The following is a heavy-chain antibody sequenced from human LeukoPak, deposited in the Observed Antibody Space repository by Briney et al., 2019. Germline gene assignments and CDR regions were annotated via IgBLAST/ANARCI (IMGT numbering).Heavy chain of an antibody. D-gene: IGHD3/OR15-3a*01. V-gene: IGHV1-8*01. CDR2: MNPNSGNK. CDR1: GYTFTSYD. CDR3: ARALSWTTESYYYMDV. Sequence: ASVKVSCKASGYTFTSYDINWVRQATGQGLEGMGWMNPNSGNKGYAQKFQGRVTMTKNTSITTAYMELNSLISEDTAVYYCARALSWTTESYYYMDVWGKGTTVIVSS. J-gene: IGHJ6*03.